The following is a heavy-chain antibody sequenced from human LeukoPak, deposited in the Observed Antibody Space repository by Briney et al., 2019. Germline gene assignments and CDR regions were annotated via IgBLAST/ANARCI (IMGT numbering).Heavy chain of an antibody. CDR1: GGTFSSYA. D-gene: IGHD4-11*01. Sequence: ASVKVSCKASGGTFSSYAISWVRQAPGQGLEWMGRIIPIFGIANYAQKFQGRVTITADKSTSTAYMELSSLRSEDTAVYYCARGSNYVAGGLIPYYYYGMDVWGQGTTVTVSS. V-gene: IGHV1-69*04. CDR3: ARGSNYVAGGLIPYYYYGMDV. J-gene: IGHJ6*02. CDR2: IIPIFGIA.